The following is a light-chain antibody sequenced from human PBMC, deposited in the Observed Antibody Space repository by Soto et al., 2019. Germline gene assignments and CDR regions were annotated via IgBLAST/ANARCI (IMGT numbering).Light chain of an antibody. J-gene: IGKJ4*01. Sequence: EIVMTQSPATLSVSPGERATLSCRASQSVSSNLAWYQQKPGQAPRLLIYGASTRATGIPARFSGGGAGTEFTLPINTLESEDFAGEHWQKYNNWPPARTFGRGTNVDI. CDR1: QSVSSN. CDR3: QKYNNWPPART. V-gene: IGKV3-15*01. CDR2: GAS.